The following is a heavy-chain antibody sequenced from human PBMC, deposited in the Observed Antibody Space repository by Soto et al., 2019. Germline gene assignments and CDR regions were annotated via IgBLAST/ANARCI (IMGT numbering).Heavy chain of an antibody. Sequence: SETLSLTCTVSGGSISSYYWSWIRQPPGKGLEWIGYIYYSGSTNYNPSLKSRVTISVDTSKNQFSLKLSSVTAADTAVYYCARGGYCSSTSCYKAKAYYYDSSGYYQFDYWGRGTLVTVSS. V-gene: IGHV4-59*01. D-gene: IGHD2-2*02. CDR1: GGSISSYY. CDR3: ARGGYCSSTSCYKAKAYYYDSSGYYQFDY. J-gene: IGHJ4*02. CDR2: IYYSGST.